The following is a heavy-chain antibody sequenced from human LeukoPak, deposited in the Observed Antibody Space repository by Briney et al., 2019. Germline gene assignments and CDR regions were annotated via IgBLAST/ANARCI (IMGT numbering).Heavy chain of an antibody. CDR1: GGSFSGYY. J-gene: IGHJ4*02. V-gene: IGHV4-34*01. Sequence: SETLSLTCAVYGGSFSGYYWSWIRQPPGKGLEWIGEINHSGSTNYNPSLKSRVTISVDTSKNQFSLKLSSVTAADTAVHYCARGSWVGATTFDYWDQGTLVTVSS. CDR3: ARGSWVGATTFDY. D-gene: IGHD1-26*01. CDR2: INHSGST.